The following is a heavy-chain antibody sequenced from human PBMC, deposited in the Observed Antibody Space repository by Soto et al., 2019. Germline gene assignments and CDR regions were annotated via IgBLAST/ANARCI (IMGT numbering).Heavy chain of an antibody. CDR3: AGTVSNYYYYGMDV. CDR2: IIPIVGTA. Sequence: SVKVSCKASGGTFSSYAISWVRQAPGQGLEWMGGIIPIVGTADYAQKFQGRVTITADESTSTAYMELSSLRSEDTAVYYCAGTVSNYYYYGMDVWGQGTTVTVPS. V-gene: IGHV1-69*13. CDR1: GGTFSSYA. J-gene: IGHJ6*02. D-gene: IGHD1-1*01.